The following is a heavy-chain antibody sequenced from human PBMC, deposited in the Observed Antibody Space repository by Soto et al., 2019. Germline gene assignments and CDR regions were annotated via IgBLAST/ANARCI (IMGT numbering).Heavy chain of an antibody. CDR3: ARDDRLVIPGGSSNYGMDV. CDR1: GFTFSDYA. CDR2: VAYDGRSK. J-gene: IGHJ6*02. V-gene: IGHV3-30*04. D-gene: IGHD2-2*01. Sequence: QVQLVESGGGVVQPGRSLRLSCAASGFTFSDYAMLWVRQAPGKGLEWGAVVAYDGRSKYYADSVKGRFTISRDNSRTTVYLQMNSLRDEDTAMYYCARDDRLVIPGGSSNYGMDVWGHGTTVTVSS.